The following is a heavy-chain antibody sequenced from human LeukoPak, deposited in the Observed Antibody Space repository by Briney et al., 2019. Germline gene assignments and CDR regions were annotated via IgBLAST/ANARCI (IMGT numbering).Heavy chain of an antibody. D-gene: IGHD3-22*01. V-gene: IGHV1-46*01. Sequence: ASVNVSCKASGYTFTSYYMHWVRQAPGQGLEWMGIINPSGGSTSYAQKFQGRVTMTRDTSTSTVYMELSSLRSEDTAVYYCARDRNYYDSSGSHYFDYWGQGTLVTVSS. CDR3: ARDRNYYDSSGSHYFDY. J-gene: IGHJ4*02. CDR2: INPSGGST. CDR1: GYTFTSYY.